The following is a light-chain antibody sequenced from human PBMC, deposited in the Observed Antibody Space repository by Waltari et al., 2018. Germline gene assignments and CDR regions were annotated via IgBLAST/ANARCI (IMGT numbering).Light chain of an antibody. Sequence: QSALTQPASVSGSPGQSITISCTGTSSDVGGYKFVSWYQQPPGKAPKLMIYEVSNRPSGVSNRFSGSKSGNTASLTISGLQAEDEADYYCISYTSSTTWVFGGGTSLTVL. CDR1: SSDVGGYKF. V-gene: IGLV2-14*01. J-gene: IGLJ3*02. CDR3: ISYTSSTTWV. CDR2: EVS.